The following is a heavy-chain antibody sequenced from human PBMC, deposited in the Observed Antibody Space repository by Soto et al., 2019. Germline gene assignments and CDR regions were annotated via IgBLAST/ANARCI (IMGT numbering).Heavy chain of an antibody. V-gene: IGHV1-45*02. CDR3: AGGGAGSGPFTWELPDH. CDR1: GNTFTYRY. Sequence: GASVKVSCKALGNTFTYRYLHWVRQAPGQALEWMGWITPFSGDVHYAQKFQERVTITRDRSINTAYMQMSSLRSEDTAIYFCAGGGAGSGPFTWELPDHWGQGTLVTVSS. CDR2: ITPFSGDV. D-gene: IGHD1-26*01. J-gene: IGHJ4*02.